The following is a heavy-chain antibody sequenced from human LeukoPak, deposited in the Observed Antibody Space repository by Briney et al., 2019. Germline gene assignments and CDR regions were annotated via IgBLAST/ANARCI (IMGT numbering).Heavy chain of an antibody. CDR1: GFTFSSYS. J-gene: IGHJ5*02. CDR3: ARVNPPIAAAVGNWFDP. CDR2: ISSSSSYI. V-gene: IGHV3-21*01. Sequence: GGSLRLSCAASGFTFSSYSMNWVRQAPGKGLEWVSSISSSSSYIYYADSVKGRFTISRDNAKNSLYLQMNSLRAEDTAVYYCARVNPPIAAAVGNWFDPWGQGTLVTVSS. D-gene: IGHD6-13*01.